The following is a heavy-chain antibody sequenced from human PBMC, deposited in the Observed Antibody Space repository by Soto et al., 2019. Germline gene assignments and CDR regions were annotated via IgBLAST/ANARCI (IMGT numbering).Heavy chain of an antibody. J-gene: IGHJ6*03. CDR3: ARAGRAATRYYYYYMDV. Sequence: ASVKVSCKASGYTFTGYYMHWVRQAPGQGLEWMGWINPNSGGTNYAQKLQGWVTMTRDTSISTAYMELSRLRSDDTAVYYCARAGRAATRYYYYYMDVWGKGTTVTVSS. V-gene: IGHV1-2*04. CDR1: GYTFTGYY. CDR2: INPNSGGT. D-gene: IGHD2-15*01.